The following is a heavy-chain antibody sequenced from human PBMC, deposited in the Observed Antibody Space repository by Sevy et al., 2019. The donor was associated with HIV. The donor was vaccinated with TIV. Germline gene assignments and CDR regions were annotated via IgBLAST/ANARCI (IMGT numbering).Heavy chain of an antibody. J-gene: IGHJ3*01. CDR3: ARDPDPVPGVAFDV. Sequence: GGSLRLSCAASGFTFSSYAMSWVRQAPGKGLEWVAKINQDGGQKYYVDSVKGRFTISRDNAKSSLYLQMNSLRVEDTALYYCARDPDPVPGVAFDVWGQGTMVTVSS. V-gene: IGHV3-7*01. CDR2: INQDGGQK. CDR1: GFTFSSYA.